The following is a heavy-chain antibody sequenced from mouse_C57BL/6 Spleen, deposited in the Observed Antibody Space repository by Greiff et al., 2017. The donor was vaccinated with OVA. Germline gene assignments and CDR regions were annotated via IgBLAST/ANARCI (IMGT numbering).Heavy chain of an antibody. J-gene: IGHJ3*01. Sequence: VQLQQSGAELVRPGASVTLSCKASGYTFTDYEMHWVKQTPVHGLEWIGAIDPETGGTAYNQKFKGKAILTADKSSSTAYMELRSLTSEDSAVYYCTREEVRGFAYWGQGTLVTVSA. CDR3: TREEVRGFAY. V-gene: IGHV1-15*01. CDR2: IDPETGGT. CDR1: GYTFTDYE.